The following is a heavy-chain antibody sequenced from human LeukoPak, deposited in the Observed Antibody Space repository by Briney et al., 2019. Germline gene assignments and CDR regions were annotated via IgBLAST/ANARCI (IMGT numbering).Heavy chain of an antibody. V-gene: IGHV1-69*04. CDR2: IIPILGIA. CDR3: ARGDSSSPDY. CDR1: GGTFSSYA. D-gene: IGHD6-13*01. Sequence: SVKVACKASGGTFSSYAISWVRQAPGQGLEWMGRIIPILGIANYAQKFQGRVTITADRSTGTAYMELSSLRSEDTAVYYCARGDSSSPDYWGQGTLVTVSS. J-gene: IGHJ4*02.